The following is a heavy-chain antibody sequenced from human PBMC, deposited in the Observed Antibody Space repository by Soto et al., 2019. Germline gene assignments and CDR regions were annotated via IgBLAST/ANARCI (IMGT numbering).Heavy chain of an antibody. J-gene: IGHJ4*02. CDR3: AKGGIVVPAAMLFDY. V-gene: IGHV4-39*01. D-gene: IGHD2-2*01. Sequence: PSETLSLTCTVSGGSISSSSYYWGWIRQPPGKGLEWIGSIYYSGSTYYNPSLKSRVTISVDTSKNQFSLKLSSVTAADTAVYYCAKGGIVVPAAMLFDYWGQGTLVTVSS. CDR1: GGSISSSSYY. CDR2: IYYSGST.